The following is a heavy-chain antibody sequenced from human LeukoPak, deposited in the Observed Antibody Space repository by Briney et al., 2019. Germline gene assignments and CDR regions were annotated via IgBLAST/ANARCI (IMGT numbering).Heavy chain of an antibody. V-gene: IGHV3-21*04. J-gene: IGHJ6*03. Sequence: GGSLRLSCAASGFTFSSYSMTWVRQAPGKGLEWVSSISSNSAYIYYADSMKGRFTISRDNAKNSLYLQMNSLRAEDTALYYCAKDAGGYYYYYMGVWGKGTTVTISS. CDR2: ISSNSAYI. D-gene: IGHD3-10*01. CDR3: AKDAGGYYYYYMGV. CDR1: GFTFSSYS.